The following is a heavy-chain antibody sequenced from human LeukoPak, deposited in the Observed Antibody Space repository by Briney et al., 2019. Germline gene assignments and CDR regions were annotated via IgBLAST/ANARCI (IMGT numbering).Heavy chain of an antibody. Sequence: ASVKVSCKASGYTFTSYDINWVRQATGQGLEWMGWMNPNSGNTGYAQKFQGRVTITRNTSISTAYMELSSLRSEDTAVYYCARGGWFGELSAGWGQGTLVTVPS. J-gene: IGHJ4*02. V-gene: IGHV1-8*01. CDR1: GYTFTSYD. D-gene: IGHD3-10*01. CDR3: ARGGWFGELSAG. CDR2: MNPNSGNT.